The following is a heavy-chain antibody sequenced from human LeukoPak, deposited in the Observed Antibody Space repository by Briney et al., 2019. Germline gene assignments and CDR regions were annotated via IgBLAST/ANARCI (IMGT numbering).Heavy chain of an antibody. J-gene: IGHJ4*02. CDR3: ARGRGSSWYVDY. CDR1: GGSISSSSYY. D-gene: IGHD6-13*01. CDR2: IYYSGST. Sequence: PSETLSLTCTVSGGSISSSSYYWGWIRQPPGKGLEWIGSIYYSGSTYYNPSLKSRVTISVDTSKNQFSLKLSSVTAADTAVYYCARGRGSSWYVDYWGQGTLVTVSS. V-gene: IGHV4-39*01.